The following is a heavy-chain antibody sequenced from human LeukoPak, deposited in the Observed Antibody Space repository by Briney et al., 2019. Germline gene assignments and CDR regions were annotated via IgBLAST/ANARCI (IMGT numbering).Heavy chain of an antibody. CDR1: GGSFSGYY. CDR2: INHSGST. CDR3: ARISAFPGDSGGSLDS. J-gene: IGHJ4*02. D-gene: IGHD3-22*01. Sequence: PSETLSLTCAVYGGSFSGYYWSWIRQPPGKGLEWIGEINHSGSTNYNPSLKSRVTISVDTSKNQFSLKLSSVTAADTAVYYCARISAFPGDSGGSLDSWGQGTLVTVSS. V-gene: IGHV4-34*01.